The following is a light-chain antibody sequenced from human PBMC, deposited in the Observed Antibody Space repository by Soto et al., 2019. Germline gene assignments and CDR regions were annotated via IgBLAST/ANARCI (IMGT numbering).Light chain of an antibody. J-gene: IGLJ1*01. V-gene: IGLV2-14*01. CDR1: SSDVGGYNY. CDR2: EVS. Sequence: QSALTQPASVSGSTGQSITISCTGASSDVGGYNYVSWYQQHPGKAPKLMIYEVSNRPSGVSNRFSGSKSGNTASLTISGLQAEDEDDYYCSSYTSSSIDYVFGTGTKLTVL. CDR3: SSYTSSSIDYV.